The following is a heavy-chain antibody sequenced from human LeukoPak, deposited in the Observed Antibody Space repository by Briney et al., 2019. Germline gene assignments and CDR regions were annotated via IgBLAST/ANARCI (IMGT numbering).Heavy chain of an antibody. D-gene: IGHD1-1*01. J-gene: IGHJ6*02. CDR2: IYYSGST. CDR3: ARDQNGNYYYYGMDV. CDR1: GGSISSGDYY. Sequence: SQTLSLTCTVSGGSISSGDYYWTWIRQPPGMGLEWIGYIYYSGSTYYNPSLKSRVTTSVDTSKNQFSLKLSSVTAADTAVYYCARDQNGNYYYYGMDVWGRGTTVTVSS. V-gene: IGHV4-30-4*01.